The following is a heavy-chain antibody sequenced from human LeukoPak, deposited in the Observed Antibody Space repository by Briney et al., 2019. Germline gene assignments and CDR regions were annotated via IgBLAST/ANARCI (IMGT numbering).Heavy chain of an antibody. V-gene: IGHV3-11*06. CDR3: SRDPSAVAGNFDY. D-gene: IGHD6-19*01. CDR2: ISSSGSYT. CDR1: GFTFSDYY. J-gene: IGHJ4*02. Sequence: GGSLRLSCAASGFTFSDYYMTWIRQAPGKGLEWVSYISSSGSYTNYADSVKGRFTISRDNAKNSLYLQMNSLRAEDTAVYYCSRDPSAVAGNFDYWGQGTLVTVSS.